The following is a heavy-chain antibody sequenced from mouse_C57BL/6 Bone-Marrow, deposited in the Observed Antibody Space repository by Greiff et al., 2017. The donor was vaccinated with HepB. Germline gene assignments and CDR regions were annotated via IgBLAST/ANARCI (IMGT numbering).Heavy chain of an antibody. CDR3: ARHVYAPFAY. CDR1: GFTFSSYG. Sequence: EVQRVESGGDLVKPGGSLKLSCAASGFTFSSYGMSWVRQTPDKRLEWVATISSGGSYTYYPDSVKGRFAISRDNAKNTLYLQMSSLKSEDTAMYYCARHVYAPFAYWGQGTLVTVSA. CDR2: ISSGGSYT. J-gene: IGHJ3*01. D-gene: IGHD2-3*01. V-gene: IGHV5-6*01.